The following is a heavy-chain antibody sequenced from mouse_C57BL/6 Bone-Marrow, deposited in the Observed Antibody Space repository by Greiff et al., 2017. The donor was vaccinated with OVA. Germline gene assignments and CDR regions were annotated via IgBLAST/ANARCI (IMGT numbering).Heavy chain of an antibody. CDR2: IYPRSGNT. D-gene: IGHD1-3*01. Sequence: QVHVKQSGAELARPGASVKLSCKASGYTFTSYGISWVKQRTGQGLEWIGEIYPRSGNTYYNEKFKGKATLNADKSSSTAYTELRSLTSEDSAVYFCARKWEGGYYLDYWGQGTTLTVSS. J-gene: IGHJ2*01. CDR1: GYTFTSYG. CDR3: ARKWEGGYYLDY. V-gene: IGHV1-81*01.